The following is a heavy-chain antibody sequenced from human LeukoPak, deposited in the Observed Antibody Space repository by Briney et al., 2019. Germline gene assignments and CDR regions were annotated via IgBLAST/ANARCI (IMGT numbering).Heavy chain of an antibody. J-gene: IGHJ6*03. D-gene: IGHD2-15*01. CDR3: ARLIGYCSGGSCYDSYYYYYYMDV. V-gene: IGHV4-34*01. CDR2: INHSGST. Sequence: KASETLSLTCAVYGGSFSGYYWSWIRQPPGKGLEWIGEINHSGSTNYNPSLKSRVTISVGTSKNQFSLKLSSVTAADTAVYYCARLIGYCSGGSCYDSYYYYYYMDVWGKGTTVTISS. CDR1: GGSFSGYY.